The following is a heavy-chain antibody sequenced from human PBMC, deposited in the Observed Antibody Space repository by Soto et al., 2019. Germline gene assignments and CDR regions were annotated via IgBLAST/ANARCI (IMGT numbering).Heavy chain of an antibody. Sequence: QSQTLSLTCTVSGGSISSSSYYWGWIRQPPGKGLEWIGSIYYSGSTYYNPSLKSRVTISVDTSKNQFSLKLSSVTAADTAVYYCARLQGIAVAGDYFDYWGQGTLVTVSS. V-gene: IGHV4-39*01. CDR2: IYYSGST. CDR3: ARLQGIAVAGDYFDY. D-gene: IGHD6-19*01. J-gene: IGHJ4*02. CDR1: GGSISSSSYY.